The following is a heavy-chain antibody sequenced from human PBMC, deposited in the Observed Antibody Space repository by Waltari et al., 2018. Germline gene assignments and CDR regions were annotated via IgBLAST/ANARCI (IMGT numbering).Heavy chain of an antibody. D-gene: IGHD2-2*01. Sequence: QLQLQESGPGLVKPSDTLSLTCIVSGDSVTNGHYYWSWIRQPPGKGLEGIGYIYDSGSADYTPSLKSRLTMSVETSKNHFSLRLRSVTAADTAVYYCARWAGYCSRASCHLYFDYWGQGTLVTVSA. CDR3: ARWAGYCSRASCHLYFDY. CDR2: IYDSGSA. V-gene: IGHV4-61*03. J-gene: IGHJ4*02. CDR1: GDSVTNGHYY.